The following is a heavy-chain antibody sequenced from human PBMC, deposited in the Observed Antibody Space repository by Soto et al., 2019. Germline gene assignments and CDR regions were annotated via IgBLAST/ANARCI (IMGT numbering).Heavy chain of an antibody. CDR2: ISYDGSNK. J-gene: IGHJ3*02. Sequence: PWGSLRLSCAASGFTFSSYGMHWVRQAPGKGLEWVAVISYDGSNKYYADSVKGRFTISRDNSKNTLYLQMNSLRAEDTAVYYCAKAYYDSSGPPVVAFDIWGQGTMVTVSS. CDR3: AKAYYDSSGPPVVAFDI. D-gene: IGHD3-22*01. V-gene: IGHV3-30*18. CDR1: GFTFSSYG.